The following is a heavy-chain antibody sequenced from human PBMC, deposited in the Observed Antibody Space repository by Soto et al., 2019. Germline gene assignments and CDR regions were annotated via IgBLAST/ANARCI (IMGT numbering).Heavy chain of an antibody. CDR2: ISISSRTI. V-gene: IGHV3-48*04. CDR1: GFTFRSYS. CDR3: ARGQQWLVPPPFDY. D-gene: IGHD6-19*01. Sequence: VGSLSLSCAASGFTFRSYSMNWVRQAPGKGLEWVSYISISSRTIYYADSVKGRFTISRDNAKNSLYLQMNSLRAEDTAVYYCARGQQWLVPPPFDYWGQGTLVTVSS. J-gene: IGHJ4*02.